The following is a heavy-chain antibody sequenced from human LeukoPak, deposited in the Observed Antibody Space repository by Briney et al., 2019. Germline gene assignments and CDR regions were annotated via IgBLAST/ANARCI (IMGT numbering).Heavy chain of an antibody. J-gene: IGHJ6*03. CDR1: RFTFCGYG. V-gene: IGHV3-23*01. CDR3: AKSRWNYGSYRDV. D-gene: IGHD1-7*01. Sequence: AAGYLRLSSAASRFTFCGYGMGWVRQGPGIGLEWVSAICDSGASTYYAHSVKGRFTISRDNSKNTLYLKRHSLKAKATSVYFCAKSRWNYGSYRDVWGKRTTVSVSS. CDR2: ICDSGAST.